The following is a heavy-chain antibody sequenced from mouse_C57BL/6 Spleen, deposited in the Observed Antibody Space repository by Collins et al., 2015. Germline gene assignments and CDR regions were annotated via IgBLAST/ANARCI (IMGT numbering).Heavy chain of an antibody. D-gene: IGHD1-1*01. V-gene: IGHV2-9*02. J-gene: IGHJ4*01. CDR2: IWAGGST. CDR3: ARNYYGSKYAMDY. Sequence: QVQLKESGPGLVAPSQSLSITCTVSGFSLTSYGVHWVRQPPGKGLEWLGVIWAGGSTNYNSALMSRLSISKDNSKSQVFLKMNSLQTDDTAMYYCARNYYGSKYAMDYWGQGTSVTVSS. CDR1: GFSLTSYG.